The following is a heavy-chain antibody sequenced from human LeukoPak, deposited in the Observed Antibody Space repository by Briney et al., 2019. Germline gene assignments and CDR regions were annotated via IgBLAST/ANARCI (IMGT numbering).Heavy chain of an antibody. J-gene: IGHJ3*02. CDR2: INPSGGST. CDR1: GYTFTSYY. Sequence: ASVKVSCKASGYTFTSYYMHWVRQAPGQGLEWMGIINPSGGSTSYAQKFQGRVTMTRDMSTSTVYMELSSLRSEGTAVYYCASPIVGGAFDIWGQGTMVTVSS. CDR3: ASPIVGGAFDI. V-gene: IGHV1-46*01. D-gene: IGHD1-26*01.